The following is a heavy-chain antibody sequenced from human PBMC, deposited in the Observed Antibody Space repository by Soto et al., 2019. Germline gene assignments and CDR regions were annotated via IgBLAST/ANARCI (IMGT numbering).Heavy chain of an antibody. V-gene: IGHV3-23*01. CDR2: ISGSGGST. CDR3: AKEREDYYYYGMDV. CDR1: GFTFSSYA. Sequence: GGSLRLSCAASGFTFSSYAMSWVRQAPGKGLEWVSAISGSGGSTYYADSVKGRFTISRDNSKNTLYLQMNSLRAGDTAVYYCAKEREDYYYYGMDVWGQGTTVTVSS. J-gene: IGHJ6*02. D-gene: IGHD1-26*01.